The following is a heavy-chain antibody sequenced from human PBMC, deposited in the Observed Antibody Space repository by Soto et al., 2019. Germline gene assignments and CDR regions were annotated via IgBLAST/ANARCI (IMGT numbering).Heavy chain of an antibody. Sequence: SETLSLTCTVSGGSISSHYWSWIRQPPGQGLEWIGYIYYSGSTNYNPSLKSRVTISVDTSKNQFSLKLSSETAADTAVYYCARGGGYSSNVKYYYYYMDVWGKGTTVTVSS. CDR2: IYYSGST. J-gene: IGHJ6*03. D-gene: IGHD6-13*01. CDR1: GGSISSHY. V-gene: IGHV4-59*11. CDR3: ARGGGYSSNVKYYYYYMDV.